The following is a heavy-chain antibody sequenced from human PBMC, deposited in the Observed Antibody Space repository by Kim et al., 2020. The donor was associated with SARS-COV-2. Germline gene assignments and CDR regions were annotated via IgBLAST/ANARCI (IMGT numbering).Heavy chain of an antibody. J-gene: IGHJ3*02. Sequence: GESLKISCKGSGYSFTSYWIGWVRQMPGKGLEWMGIIYPGDSDTRYSPSFQGQVTISADKSISTSYLQWSSLKASDTAMYYCASYYDSSGYPSPLYGAFDIWGQGKMGTVS. D-gene: IGHD3-22*01. CDR3: ASYYDSSGYPSPLYGAFDI. V-gene: IGHV5-51*01. CDR2: IYPGDSDT. CDR1: GYSFTSYW.